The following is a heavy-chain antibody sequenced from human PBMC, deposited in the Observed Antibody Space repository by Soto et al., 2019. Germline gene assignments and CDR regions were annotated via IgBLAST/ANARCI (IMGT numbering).Heavy chain of an antibody. CDR3: ARGPLYGAVYFDY. V-gene: IGHV3-48*03. CDR2: ISSSGSTI. D-gene: IGHD4-17*01. J-gene: IGHJ4*02. Sequence: GGSLRLSCAASGFTFSSYEMNWVRQAPGKGLEWVSYISSSGSTIYYADSVKGRFTISRDNAKNALYLQMNSLRAEDTAVYYCARGPLYGAVYFDYWGQGTLVTVSS. CDR1: GFTFSSYE.